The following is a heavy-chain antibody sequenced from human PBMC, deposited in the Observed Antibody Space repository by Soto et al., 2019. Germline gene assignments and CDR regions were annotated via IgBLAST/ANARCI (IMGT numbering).Heavy chain of an antibody. CDR1: GGSISSYY. J-gene: IGHJ5*02. CDR3: AREESVLRWGWFDP. V-gene: IGHV4-4*07. Sequence: QVQLQESGPGLVKPSETLSLPCTVSGGSISSYYWSWIRQPAGKGLEWIGRIYTLASNTYNPSLQSLVTMSIDTSKNQFSLKLSSVAAADTAVYYWAREESVLRWGWFDPWGEGSLGTFSS. D-gene: IGHD3-3*01. CDR2: IYTLASN.